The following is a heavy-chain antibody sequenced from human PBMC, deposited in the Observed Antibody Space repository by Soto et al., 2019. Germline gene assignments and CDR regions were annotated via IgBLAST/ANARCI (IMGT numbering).Heavy chain of an antibody. J-gene: IGHJ5*02. D-gene: IGHD2-2*01. CDR3: ARGTGCPCWFDP. Sequence: GGYLRLSCAASGFNVSSNSMSWVRQAPGKGLEWVSVIYSGGSTYYADSVKGRFTISRDNSKIPLYLQMNSRSAEDTAVYYCARGTGCPCWFDPWGQGTLVTFSS. CDR1: GFNVSSNS. V-gene: IGHV3-53*01. CDR2: IYSGGST.